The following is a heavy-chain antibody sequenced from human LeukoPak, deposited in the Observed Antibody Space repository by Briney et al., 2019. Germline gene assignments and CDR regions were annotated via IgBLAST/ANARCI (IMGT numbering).Heavy chain of an antibody. CDR1: GFTFSSYA. Sequence: GGSLRLSCAASGFTFSSYAMSWVRQAPGKGLEWVSAISGRGGSTYYADSVKVRFTIPRDNSKNTLYLQMNSLRAEDTTVYYCSKARDDYYDSSGYYEAFDIWGQGTMVTVSS. V-gene: IGHV3-23*01. D-gene: IGHD3-22*01. CDR3: SKARDDYYDSSGYYEAFDI. CDR2: ISGRGGST. J-gene: IGHJ3*02.